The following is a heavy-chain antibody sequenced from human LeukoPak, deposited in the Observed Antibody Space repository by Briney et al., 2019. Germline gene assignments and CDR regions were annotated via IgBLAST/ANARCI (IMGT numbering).Heavy chain of an antibody. CDR2: ISVDGNIK. V-gene: IGHV3-30-3*01. CDR1: GFTFSTYT. Sequence: PGGSLRLSCAASGFTFSTYTMHWVRQAPGKGLEWVAVISVDGNIKYYADSVMDRFTISRDNSKNTLYLQMNSLRAEDTAVYYCARDIAPRGIDYWGQGTLVTVSS. CDR3: ARDIAPRGIDY. J-gene: IGHJ4*02. D-gene: IGHD6-13*01.